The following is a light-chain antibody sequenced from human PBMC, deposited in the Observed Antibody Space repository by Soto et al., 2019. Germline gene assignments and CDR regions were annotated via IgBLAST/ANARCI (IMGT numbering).Light chain of an antibody. J-gene: IGKJ1*01. CDR2: GAS. CDR3: QQSYSTSWT. CDR1: QSISSW. Sequence: DIQMTQSPSTLSASVGDRVTITCRASQSISSWLAWYQQKPGKAPKLLISGASGLESGVPSRFSGSGSGTEFTLTISSLQPDDFATYYCQQSYSTSWTFGQGTKV. V-gene: IGKV1-5*01.